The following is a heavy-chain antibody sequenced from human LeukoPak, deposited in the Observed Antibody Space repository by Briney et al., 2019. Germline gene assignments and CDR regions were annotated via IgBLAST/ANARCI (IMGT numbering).Heavy chain of an antibody. V-gene: IGHV1-3*01. CDR3: ASGYGTSWSWVFDY. Sequence: ASVKASCKASGYTFTNYIIHWVRQAPGQRLEWMGWINAGDGNTEYSQKFQGRVTITRDTSASTAYLDLSSLRSEDTAVYYCASGYGTSWSWVFDYWGQGTLVTVSS. D-gene: IGHD6-13*01. CDR1: GYTFTNYI. CDR2: INAGDGNT. J-gene: IGHJ4*02.